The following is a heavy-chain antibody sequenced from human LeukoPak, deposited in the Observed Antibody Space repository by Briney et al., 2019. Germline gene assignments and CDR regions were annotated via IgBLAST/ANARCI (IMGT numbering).Heavy chain of an antibody. J-gene: IGHJ6*03. CDR2: ISAYNGNT. CDR3: ARCGYSSSWYVGPYYYYMDV. CDR1: GYTFTSCG. Sequence: ASVKVSCKASGYTFTSCGISWVRQAPGQGLEWMGWISAYNGNTNYAQKLQGRVTMTTDTSTSTAYMELRSLRSDDTAVYYCARCGYSSSWYVGPYYYYMDVWGKGTTVTISS. V-gene: IGHV1-18*01. D-gene: IGHD6-13*01.